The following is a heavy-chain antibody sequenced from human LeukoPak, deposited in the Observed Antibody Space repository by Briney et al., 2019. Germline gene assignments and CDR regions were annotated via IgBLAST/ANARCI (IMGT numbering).Heavy chain of an antibody. J-gene: IGHJ4*02. CDR3: ARDTLMGTGGSGLPRRGYFDY. V-gene: IGHV1-69*06. CDR2: IIPIFGTA. Sequence: SVKVFCKASGGTFSSYAISWVRQAPGQGLEWMGGIIPIFGTANYAQKFQGRVAITADKSTSTAYMELSSLRSEDTAVYYCARDTLMGTGGSGLPRRGYFDYWGQGTLVTVSS. D-gene: IGHD3-10*01. CDR1: GGTFSSYA.